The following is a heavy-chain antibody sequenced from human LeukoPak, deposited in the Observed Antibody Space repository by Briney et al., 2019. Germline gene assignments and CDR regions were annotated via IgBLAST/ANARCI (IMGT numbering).Heavy chain of an antibody. CDR1: GGSFSGYY. V-gene: IGHV4-34*01. J-gene: IGHJ6*03. D-gene: IGHD2/OR15-2a*01. CDR3: ASLVINYYYYYMDV. CDR2: IYYSGST. Sequence: SETLSLTCAVYGGSFSGYYWSWIRQPPGKGLEWIGSIYYSGSTYYNPSLKSRVTISVDTSKNQFSLKLSSVTAADTAVYYCASLVINYYYYYMDVWGKGTTVTVSS.